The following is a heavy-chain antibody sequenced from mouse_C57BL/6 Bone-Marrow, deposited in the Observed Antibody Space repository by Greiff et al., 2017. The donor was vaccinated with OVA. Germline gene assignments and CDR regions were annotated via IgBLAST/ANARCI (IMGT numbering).Heavy chain of an antibody. CDR2: INPYNGGT. J-gene: IGHJ2*01. Sequence: EVQLQQSGPVLVKPGASVKMSCKASGYTFTDYYMNWVKQSHGKSLEWIGVINPYNGGTSYNQKFKGKATLTVDKSSSTAYMELNSLTSEDSAVYYCARSYYYGSSPLDYWGQGTTLTVSS. CDR1: GYTFTDYY. V-gene: IGHV1-19*01. D-gene: IGHD1-1*01. CDR3: ARSYYYGSSPLDY.